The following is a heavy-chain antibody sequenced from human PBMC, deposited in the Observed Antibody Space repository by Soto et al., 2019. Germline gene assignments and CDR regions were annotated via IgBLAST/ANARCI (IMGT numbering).Heavy chain of an antibody. J-gene: IGHJ6*03. D-gene: IGHD2-15*01. V-gene: IGHV1-69*04. CDR3: ARDSCSGGSCYQRDYYYYMDV. Sequence: SVKVSCKASGGTFSSYTISWVRQAPGQGLEWMGRIIPILGIANYAQKFQGRVTITADKSTSTAYMELSSLRSEDTAVYYCARDSCSGGSCYQRDYYYYMDVWGKGTTVTVS. CDR1: GGTFSSYT. CDR2: IIPILGIA.